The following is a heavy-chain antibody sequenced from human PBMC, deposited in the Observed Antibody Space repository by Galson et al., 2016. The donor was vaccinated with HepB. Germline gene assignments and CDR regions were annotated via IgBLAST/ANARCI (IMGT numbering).Heavy chain of an antibody. CDR2: MNPKSGNT. D-gene: IGHD2-15*01. CDR3: ARATGYCSGGRCFYDGLDV. J-gene: IGHJ6*02. Sequence: SVKVSCKASGYIFTFFDINWVRQASGQGLEWMGWMNPKSGNTGYGQNFQGSVTMTRDTSKNTAYMELSSLRSDDTAVYYCARATGYCSGGRCFYDGLDVWGQGTTVTVSS. V-gene: IGHV1-8*01. CDR1: GYIFTFFD.